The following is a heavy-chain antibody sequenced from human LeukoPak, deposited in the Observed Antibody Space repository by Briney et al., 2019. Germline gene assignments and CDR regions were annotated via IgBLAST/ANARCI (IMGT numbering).Heavy chain of an antibody. J-gene: IGHJ4*02. V-gene: IGHV3-23*01. CDR3: EAAGTFDY. Sequence: GGSLRLSCAASGFTFSSYDMTWVRQTPGRGLEWVSSIRPSGDNTYYGDSVKGRFTISRDNTKNTLYLQMNTLRAEDTAVYYCEAAGTFDYWGQGPLVTVSS. D-gene: IGHD6-13*01. CDR2: IRPSGDNT. CDR1: GFTFSSYD.